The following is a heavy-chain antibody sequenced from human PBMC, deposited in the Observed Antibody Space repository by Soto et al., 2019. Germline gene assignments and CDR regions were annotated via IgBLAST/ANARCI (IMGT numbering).Heavy chain of an antibody. CDR1: DESFSGYY. CDR3: ARGEFGVRYCSRTSHYCPFDM. Sequence: QVQLQQWGAGLLKPSETLSLTCAVFDESFSGYYWSWIRQSPEKGLEWIGEINHGGSTNYSPSLKSRVTISVDTSKNQVSLKLSSVTAADTAVYYCARGEFGVRYCSRTSHYCPFDMWGQGTRVTVSS. V-gene: IGHV4-34*01. D-gene: IGHD2-2*01. CDR2: INHGGST. J-gene: IGHJ3*02.